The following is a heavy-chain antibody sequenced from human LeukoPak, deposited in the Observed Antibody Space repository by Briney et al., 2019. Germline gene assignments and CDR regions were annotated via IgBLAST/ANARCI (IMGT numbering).Heavy chain of an antibody. CDR1: GFTFSSYA. Sequence: GGSLRLSCAASGFTFSSYAMSWVRQAPGKGLEWVSAISGSGGSTYYADSVKGRFTISRDNSKNTLYLQMNSLRAEDTAVYYCAKVRGPPLLRLGELSSNWFDPWGQGTLVTVSS. CDR3: AKVRGPPLLRLGELSSNWFDP. D-gene: IGHD3-16*02. J-gene: IGHJ5*02. CDR2: ISGSGGST. V-gene: IGHV3-23*01.